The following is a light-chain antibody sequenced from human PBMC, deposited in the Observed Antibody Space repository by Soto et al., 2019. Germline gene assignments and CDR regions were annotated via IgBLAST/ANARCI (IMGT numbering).Light chain of an antibody. Sequence: QSVLTQPASVSGSPGQSITISCTGTSSDVGGYNYVSWYQQHPGKAPKPMIYDVSNRPSGVPDRFSGSKSGNTASLTISGLQAEDEADYYCCSYAGSYTSLYVFGTGTKVTV. CDR2: DVS. J-gene: IGLJ1*01. CDR1: SSDVGGYNY. CDR3: CSYAGSYTSLYV. V-gene: IGLV2-11*01.